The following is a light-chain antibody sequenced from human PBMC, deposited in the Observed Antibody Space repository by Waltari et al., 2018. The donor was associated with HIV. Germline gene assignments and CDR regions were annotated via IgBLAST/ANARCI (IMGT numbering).Light chain of an antibody. CDR3: CSFSITSTVV. CDR1: SNDVGDFGY. V-gene: IGLV2-14*03. CDR2: DVS. J-gene: IGLJ2*01. Sequence: SALTQPASVSGSPGPSITIPCTGTSNDVGDFGYLSWYQQHPGTAPKLLIYDVSNRPSVVSNRFSGSKSGNTASLTISGLQTEDESDYYCCSFSITSTVVFGGGTKVTVL.